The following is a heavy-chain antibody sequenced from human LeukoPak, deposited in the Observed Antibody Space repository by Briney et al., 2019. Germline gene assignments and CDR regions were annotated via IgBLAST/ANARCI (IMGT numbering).Heavy chain of an antibody. J-gene: IGHJ6*03. Sequence: ASVRFSCKASGSTFSSYAISWVRQAPGQGLEWMGGIIPIFGTANYAQKFQGRVTITADKSTSTAYMELSRLRSEDTAVYYCARDQAVAGNRHYYYYMDVWGKGTTVTVSS. CDR1: GSTFSSYA. V-gene: IGHV1-69*06. D-gene: IGHD6-19*01. CDR2: IIPIFGTA. CDR3: ARDQAVAGNRHYYYYMDV.